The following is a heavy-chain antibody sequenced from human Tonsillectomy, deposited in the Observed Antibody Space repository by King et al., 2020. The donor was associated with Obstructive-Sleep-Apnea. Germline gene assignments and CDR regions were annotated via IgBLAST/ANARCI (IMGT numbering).Heavy chain of an antibody. CDR2: INSDSGGT. CDR1: GYTFSGYY. CDR3: AAESPRPVIVVVPASFDY. Sequence: QLVQSGAEVKKPGASVKVSCKASGYTFSGYYIHWVRQAPGLGLEWMGWINSDSGGTNYAQKFQGWVTMTRDTSISTAYMEQSRQTSDDTAVYYCAAESPRPVIVVVPASFDYWCRGTLVTVSS. V-gene: IGHV1-2*04. D-gene: IGHD2-2*01. J-gene: IGHJ4*02.